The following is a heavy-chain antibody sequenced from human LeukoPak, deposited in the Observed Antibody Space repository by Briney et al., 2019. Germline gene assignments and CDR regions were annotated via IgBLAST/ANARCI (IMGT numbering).Heavy chain of an antibody. V-gene: IGHV3-66*01. D-gene: IGHD3-16*02. CDR1: GFAVSSNY. J-gene: IGHJ4*02. CDR2: IYSGGST. CDR3: ARLSYVWGSYRPSDYFDY. Sequence: PGGSLRLSCAASGFAVSSNYMSWVRQAPGKGLEWVSVIYSGGSTYYADSVKGRFTISRDNSKNTLYLQMNSLRAEDTAVYYCARLSYVWGSYRPSDYFDYWGQGTLVTVSS.